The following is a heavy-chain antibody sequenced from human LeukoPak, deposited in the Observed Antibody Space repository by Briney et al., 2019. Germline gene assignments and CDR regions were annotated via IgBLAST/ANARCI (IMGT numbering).Heavy chain of an antibody. D-gene: IGHD3-10*01. CDR3: AKDAITMVRGVIPSHGMDV. CDR1: GFTFRNYA. J-gene: IGHJ6*02. CDR2: ISGSGGST. V-gene: IGHV3-23*01. Sequence: GGSLRLSCAASGFTFRNYAINWVRQAPGKGLEWVSAISGSGGSTYYADSVKGRFTVSRDNSKNTLYLQMNSLRAEDTAVYYCAKDAITMVRGVIPSHGMDVWGQGTTVTVSS.